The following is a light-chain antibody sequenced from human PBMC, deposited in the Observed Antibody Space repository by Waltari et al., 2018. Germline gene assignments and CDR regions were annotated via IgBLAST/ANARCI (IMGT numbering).Light chain of an antibody. CDR2: WAS. CDR1: QSILYSSNNKNY. V-gene: IGKV4-1*01. CDR3: HQFYSSPWT. J-gene: IGKJ1*01. Sequence: DIVMTQSPDSLAVSLGERATINCKSSQSILYSSNNKNYLTWYQQKPGQPPKLLVYWASTRESGAPDRFSGSGSGTDFTLTISSLQAEDVAVYYCHQFYSSPWTFGQGTKVEIK.